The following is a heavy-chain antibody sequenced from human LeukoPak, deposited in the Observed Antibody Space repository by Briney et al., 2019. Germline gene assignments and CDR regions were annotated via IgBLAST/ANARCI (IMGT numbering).Heavy chain of an antibody. CDR1: GYTFTGYY. Sequence: ASVKVSCKASGYTFTGYYMHWVRQAPGQGLEWMGWINPNSGGTNYAQKFQGRVTMTTDTSTSTVYMELRSLRSDDTAVYYCARDDNYGSGQPDDWGQGTLVTVSS. CDR2: INPNSGGT. J-gene: IGHJ4*02. D-gene: IGHD3-10*01. CDR3: ARDDNYGSGQPDD. V-gene: IGHV1-2*02.